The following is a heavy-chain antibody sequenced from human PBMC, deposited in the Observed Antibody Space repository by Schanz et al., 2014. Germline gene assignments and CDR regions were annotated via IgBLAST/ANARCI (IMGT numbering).Heavy chain of an antibody. Sequence: QVQLVQSGAEVKKPGVSVKVSCKASGYTFTTYYIHWVRQAPGQGLEWMGWISAYNGHTTYAQKFQGRVTITRDTSASIVYMELSSLRSEDTAVFFCASGEARVTSSGVVIVPMNVWGKGTTVIVSS. V-gene: IGHV1-46*01. J-gene: IGHJ6*03. CDR1: GYTFTTYY. CDR2: ISAYNGHT. CDR3: ASGEARVTSSGVVIVPMNV. D-gene: IGHD3-3*01.